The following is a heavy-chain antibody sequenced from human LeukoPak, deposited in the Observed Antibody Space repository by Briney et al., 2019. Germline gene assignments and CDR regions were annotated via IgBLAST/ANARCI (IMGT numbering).Heavy chain of an antibody. CDR1: GGSISSYY. J-gene: IGHJ6*02. Sequence: SETLSLTCTVSGGSISSYYWSWIRQPPGKGLEWIGYIYYSGSTNYNPSLKSRVTISVDTSKNQFSLKLSSVTAADTAVHYCARSQYSSSWYPRDYYGMDVWGQGTTVTVSS. CDR3: ARSQYSSSWYPRDYYGMDV. D-gene: IGHD6-13*01. V-gene: IGHV4-59*08. CDR2: IYYSGST.